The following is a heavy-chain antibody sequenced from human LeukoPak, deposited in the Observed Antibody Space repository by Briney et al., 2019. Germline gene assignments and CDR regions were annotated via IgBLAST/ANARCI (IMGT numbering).Heavy chain of an antibody. CDR3: ARGPPPPWDLLGGVGRVTFYFDY. D-gene: IGHD1-26*01. Sequence: SETLSLTCTVSGGSISSSSYYWGWIRQPPGKGLEWIGSIYYSGSTYYNPSLKSRVTISVDTSKNQFSLKLSSVTAADTAVYYCARGPPPPWDLLGGVGRVTFYFDYWGQGTLVTVSS. V-gene: IGHV4-39*07. CDR1: GGSISSSSYY. CDR2: IYYSGST. J-gene: IGHJ4*02.